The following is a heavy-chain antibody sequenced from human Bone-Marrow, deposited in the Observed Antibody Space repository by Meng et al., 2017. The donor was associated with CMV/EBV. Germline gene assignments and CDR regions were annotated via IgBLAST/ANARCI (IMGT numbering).Heavy chain of an antibody. J-gene: IGHJ4*02. Sequence: GESLKISCAASGFTFSSYSMNWVRQAPGKGLEWVSYISSSSSTIYYADSVKGRFTISRDNAKNSLYRQMNSLRAEDTAVYYCARVPSTVTTGWEDYWGQGTLVTVSS. CDR3: ARVPSTVTTGWEDY. V-gene: IGHV3-48*04. CDR2: ISSSSSTI. D-gene: IGHD4-17*01. CDR1: GFTFSSYS.